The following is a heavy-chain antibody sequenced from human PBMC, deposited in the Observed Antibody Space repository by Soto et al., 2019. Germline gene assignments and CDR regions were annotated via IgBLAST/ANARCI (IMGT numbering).Heavy chain of an antibody. V-gene: IGHV3-11*01. J-gene: IGHJ4*02. CDR3: ARDSRVYYGSGSSVDG. CDR1: GFTFSDYY. D-gene: IGHD3-10*01. Sequence: GGSLRLSCAASGFTFSDYYMSWIRQAPGKGLEWISYISSSGNTVYYADSVEGRFTISRDNAQNSLYLQMNNLRAEDTAVYYCARDSRVYYGSGSSVDGWGQGTLVTVSS. CDR2: ISSSGNTV.